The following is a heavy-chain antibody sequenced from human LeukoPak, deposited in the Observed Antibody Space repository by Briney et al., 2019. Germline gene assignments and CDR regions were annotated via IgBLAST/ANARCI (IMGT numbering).Heavy chain of an antibody. CDR3: ARGEMSSGYYYYLRTDFDY. V-gene: IGHV1-2*02. D-gene: IGHD3-22*01. J-gene: IGHJ4*02. CDR1: GYTFTGYY. Sequence: GASVKVSCKASGYTFTGYYMHWVRQAPGQGLEWMGWINPNSGGTNYAQKFQGRVTMTRDTSISTAYMELSRLRSDDTAVYYCARGEMSSGYYYYLRTDFDYWGQGTLVTVSS. CDR2: INPNSGGT.